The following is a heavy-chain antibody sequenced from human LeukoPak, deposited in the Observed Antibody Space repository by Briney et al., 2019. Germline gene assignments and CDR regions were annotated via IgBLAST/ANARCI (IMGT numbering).Heavy chain of an antibody. CDR3: AGDYDILTGYLS. D-gene: IGHD3-9*01. J-gene: IGHJ5*02. CDR1: GGSVSSGSYY. CDR2: IYYSGST. Sequence: SETLSLTCTVSGGSVSSGSYYWSWIRQPPGKGLEWIGYIYYSGSTNYNPSLKSRVTISVDTSKNQFSLKLSSVTAVDTAVYYCAGDYDILTGYLSWGQGTLVTVSS. V-gene: IGHV4-61*01.